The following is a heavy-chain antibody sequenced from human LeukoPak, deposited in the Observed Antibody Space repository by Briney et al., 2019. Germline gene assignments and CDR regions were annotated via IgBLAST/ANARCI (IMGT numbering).Heavy chain of an antibody. J-gene: IGHJ4*02. CDR1: GYTFTSYG. CDR3: ARDCEYVWGSYRSSFDY. CDR2: ISAYNGNT. Sequence: GASVKVSCMASGYTFTSYGTSWVRQAPGQRLEWMGWISAYNGNTNYAQKLQGRVTLTTDTSTSTAYMELRSLRSDDTAVYYCARDCEYVWGSYRSSFDYWGQGTLVTVSS. D-gene: IGHD3-16*02. V-gene: IGHV1-18*01.